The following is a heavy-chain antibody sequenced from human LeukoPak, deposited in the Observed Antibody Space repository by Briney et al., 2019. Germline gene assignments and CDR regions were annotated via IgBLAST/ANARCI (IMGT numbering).Heavy chain of an antibody. V-gene: IGHV3-33*06. CDR1: GFTFSSYG. D-gene: IGHD2-8*01. CDR2: IWYDGSNK. CDR3: AKDQLGYCTNGVCSGFDY. Sequence: PGGSLRLPCAASGFTFSSYGMHWVRQAPGKGLEWVADIWYDGSNKYYADSVKGRFTISRDNSKNTLYLQMNSLRAEDTAVYYCAKDQLGYCTNGVCSGFDYWGQGTLVTVSS. J-gene: IGHJ4*02.